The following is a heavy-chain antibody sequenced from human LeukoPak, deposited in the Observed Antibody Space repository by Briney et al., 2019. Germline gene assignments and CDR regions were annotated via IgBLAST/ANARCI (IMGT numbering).Heavy chain of an antibody. J-gene: IGHJ4*02. Sequence: SETLSLTCTVSSGSISSYYWSWIRQPPGKGLEWIGYIYYSGSTTYNPSLKSRVTISLDTSKNQFSLKLRSVTAADTAVYYCAKYNGYGDYDYWGQGTLVTVSS. V-gene: IGHV4-59*01. CDR2: IYYSGST. D-gene: IGHD4-17*01. CDR3: AKYNGYGDYDY. CDR1: SGSISSYY.